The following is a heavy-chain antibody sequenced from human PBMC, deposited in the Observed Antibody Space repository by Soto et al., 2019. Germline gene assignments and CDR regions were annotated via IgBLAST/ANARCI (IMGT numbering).Heavy chain of an antibody. Sequence: ASVKVSCKVSGYTLTELSMHWVRQAPGKGLEWMGGFDPEDGETIYAQKFQGRVTMTEDTSTDTAYMELSSLRSEDTAVYYCATGRPDAINMDVWGKGTTVTVSS. CDR2: FDPEDGET. CDR1: GYTLTELS. J-gene: IGHJ6*03. D-gene: IGHD6-6*01. CDR3: ATGRPDAINMDV. V-gene: IGHV1-24*01.